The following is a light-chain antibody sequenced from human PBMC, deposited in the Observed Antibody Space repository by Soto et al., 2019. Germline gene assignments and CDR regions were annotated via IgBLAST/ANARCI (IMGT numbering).Light chain of an antibody. Sequence: EIVLTQSPGTRSLSPGERATLSCRASQSVSSTYLAWYQQQPGQAPRLLIYGSSNRATGIPDRFSGSGSGTDFTLTISRLEPEDFAVYYCQQYGSSSWTFGQGTKVDIK. V-gene: IGKV3-20*01. CDR3: QQYGSSSWT. CDR2: GSS. J-gene: IGKJ1*01. CDR1: QSVSSTY.